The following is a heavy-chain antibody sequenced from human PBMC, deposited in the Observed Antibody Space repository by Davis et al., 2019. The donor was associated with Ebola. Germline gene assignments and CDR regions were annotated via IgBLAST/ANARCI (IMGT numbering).Heavy chain of an antibody. Sequence: ASVKVSCKASGYTFTSYYMHWVRQAPGQGLEWLGIINPSGGSTSYAQKFQGRVTMTRDTSTSTVYMELSSLRSEDTAVYYCARHIAAAGKFDYWGQGTLVTVSS. V-gene: IGHV1-46*01. CDR3: ARHIAAAGKFDY. J-gene: IGHJ4*02. CDR1: GYTFTSYY. D-gene: IGHD6-13*01. CDR2: INPSGGST.